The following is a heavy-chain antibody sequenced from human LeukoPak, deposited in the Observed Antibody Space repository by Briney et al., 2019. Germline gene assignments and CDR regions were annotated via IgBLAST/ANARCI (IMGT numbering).Heavy chain of an antibody. J-gene: IGHJ3*01. Sequence: GASVKVPCKASGYIFSDYYLHWVRQAPGQGLEWMGWMNPNSGGTNYAQKFQGRITMTGDTSTAYLELSRPRSDDTAVYYCARDLGSTVIVGGDAFDLWGQGTMVTVSS. CDR2: MNPNSGGT. D-gene: IGHD2/OR15-2a*01. CDR3: ARDLGSTVIVGGDAFDL. CDR1: GYIFSDYY. V-gene: IGHV1-2*02.